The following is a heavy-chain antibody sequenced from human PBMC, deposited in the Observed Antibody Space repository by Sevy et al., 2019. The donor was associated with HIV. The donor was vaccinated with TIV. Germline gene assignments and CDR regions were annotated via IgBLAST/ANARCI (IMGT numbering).Heavy chain of an antibody. D-gene: IGHD1-26*01. V-gene: IGHV3-53*01. CDR1: GFTVSRNY. CDR2: IYSGGST. CDR3: ARERIVGATWGGFDY. J-gene: IGHJ4*02. Sequence: GWSLRLSCAASGFTVSRNYMSWVRQAPGKGLEWVSVIYSGGSTYYADSVKGRFTISRDNSKNTLYLQMNSLRAEDTAVYYCARERIVGATWGGFDYWGQGTLVTVSS.